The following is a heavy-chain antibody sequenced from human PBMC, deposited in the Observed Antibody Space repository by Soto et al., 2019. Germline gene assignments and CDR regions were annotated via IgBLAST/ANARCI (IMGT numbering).Heavy chain of an antibody. CDR1: GFTFSNAW. Sequence: PGGSLRLSCAASGFTFSNAWINWVRQTPGRGLEWVGRVKSKNDGGRTDYAPPVKDRFLISRDDSKDTMYLEMNSLKIEDTAVYYCQTYDYISGTYRYRWAYWGQGTRVTVSS. CDR3: QTYDYISGTYRYRWAY. J-gene: IGHJ4*02. CDR2: VKSKNDGGRT. D-gene: IGHD3-16*02. V-gene: IGHV3-15*07.